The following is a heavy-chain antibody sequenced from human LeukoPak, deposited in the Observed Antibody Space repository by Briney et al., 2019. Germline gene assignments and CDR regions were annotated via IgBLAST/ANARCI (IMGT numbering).Heavy chain of an antibody. J-gene: IGHJ4*02. V-gene: IGHV3-23*01. CDR1: RFSSSSYA. D-gene: IGHD4-11*01. CDR3: AWQYHRSL. CDR2: ISGSGDDT. Sequence: PGGSLRLSCAASRFSSSSYAMSWVRQAPGKGLEWVSSISGSGDDTYYADSVKGRFTISRDNPKNTLYLQMNSLRAEDTAVYYCAWQYHRSLWGQGTLVTVSS.